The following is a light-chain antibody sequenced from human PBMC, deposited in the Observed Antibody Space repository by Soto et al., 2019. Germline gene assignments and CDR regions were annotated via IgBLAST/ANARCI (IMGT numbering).Light chain of an antibody. CDR3: SSYTSSSTV. J-gene: IGLJ1*01. V-gene: IGLV2-14*01. Sequence: QSALTQSASVSGSPGQSITISCTGTSSDVGGYNYVSWYQQHPGKAPKLMIYEVSNRPSGVSNRFSGSKSGNTASLTISGLQAEDEADYYCSSYTSSSTVFGTGTKLTVL. CDR2: EVS. CDR1: SSDVGGYNY.